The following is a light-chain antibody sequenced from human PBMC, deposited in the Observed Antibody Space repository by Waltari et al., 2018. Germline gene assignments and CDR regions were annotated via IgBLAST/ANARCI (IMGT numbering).Light chain of an antibody. V-gene: IGKV3-15*01. Sequence: EIVVTQSPATLSMSPGERATLSCRTSQTIGTSLAWYQQRPGQAPRLLIYRTSTRATGIPDRFRGSGSESEFTLTISSLQSEDVAVYYCQQYNNWPPGTFGQGTKVEI. CDR2: RTS. CDR1: QTIGTS. CDR3: QQYNNWPPGT. J-gene: IGKJ1*01.